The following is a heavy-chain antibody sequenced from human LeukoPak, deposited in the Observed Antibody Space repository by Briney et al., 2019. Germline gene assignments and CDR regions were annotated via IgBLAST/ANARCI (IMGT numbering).Heavy chain of an antibody. CDR3: ANSSGLIPYWYFDL. Sequence: SETLSLTCTVSGGSISSSSYYWGWIRQPPGKGLEWIGSIYYSGSTYYNPSLKSRVTISVDTSKNQFSLKLSSATAADTAVYYCANSSGLIPYWYFDLWGRGTLVTVSS. CDR2: IYYSGST. J-gene: IGHJ2*01. V-gene: IGHV4-39*01. CDR1: GGSISSSSYY. D-gene: IGHD6-19*01.